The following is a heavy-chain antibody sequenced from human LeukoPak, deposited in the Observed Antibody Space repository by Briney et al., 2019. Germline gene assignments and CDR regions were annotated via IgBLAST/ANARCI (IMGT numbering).Heavy chain of an antibody. J-gene: IGHJ3*02. CDR1: GVTLSTYA. CDR3: AKTQIVGATFSAFGI. V-gene: IGHV3-23*01. Sequence: PGGSLRLSCAASGVTLSTYAMSWVRQAPGKGLEWVSAISGSGGSTYYADSVKGRFTISRDNSKNTLYLQMNSLRAEDTAVYYCAKTQIVGATFSAFGIWGQGTMVTVSS. CDR2: ISGSGGST. D-gene: IGHD1-26*01.